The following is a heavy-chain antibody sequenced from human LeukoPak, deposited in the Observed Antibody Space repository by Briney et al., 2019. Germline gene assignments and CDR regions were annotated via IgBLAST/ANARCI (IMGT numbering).Heavy chain of an antibody. J-gene: IGHJ4*02. V-gene: IGHV5-51*01. D-gene: IGHD7-27*01. CDR3: ARAPPLTGDYFDY. Sequence: GESLKISCKGSGYSFTSYWIGWVRQMPGKGLEWMGIIYPGDSDTRYSPSFQGQVTISADKSIGTAYLQWSSLKASDTAMYYCARAPPLTGDYFDYWGQGTLVTVSS. CDR1: GYSFTSYW. CDR2: IYPGDSDT.